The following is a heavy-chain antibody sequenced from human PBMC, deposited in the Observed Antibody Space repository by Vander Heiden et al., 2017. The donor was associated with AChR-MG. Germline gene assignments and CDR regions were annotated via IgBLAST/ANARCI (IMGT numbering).Heavy chain of an antibody. J-gene: IGHJ4*02. D-gene: IGHD3-10*02. V-gene: IGHV3-30*18. CDR3: AKARYGGDTLVFDY. CDR1: GFTFSSYG. Sequence: QVQLVESGGGVVQPGRSLRLSCAASGFTFSSYGMHWVRQAPGKGLEWVAVISYDGSNKYYADSVKGRFTISRDNSKNTLYLQMNSLRAEDTAVYYCAKARYGGDTLVFDYWGQGTLVTVSS. CDR2: ISYDGSNK.